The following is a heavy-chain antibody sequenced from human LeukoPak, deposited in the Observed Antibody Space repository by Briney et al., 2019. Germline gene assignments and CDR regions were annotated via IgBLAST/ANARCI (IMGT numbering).Heavy chain of an antibody. CDR3: AKDHVEDGDYVSDYYYYMDV. Sequence: GRSLRLSCAASGFTFSSYGMHWVRQAPGKGLEWVAVIWYDGSNKYYADSVKGRFTISRDNSKNTLYLQMNSLRAEDTAVYYCAKDHVEDGDYVSDYYYYMDVWGKGTTFTVSS. J-gene: IGHJ6*03. D-gene: IGHD4-17*01. V-gene: IGHV3-33*06. CDR1: GFTFSSYG. CDR2: IWYDGSNK.